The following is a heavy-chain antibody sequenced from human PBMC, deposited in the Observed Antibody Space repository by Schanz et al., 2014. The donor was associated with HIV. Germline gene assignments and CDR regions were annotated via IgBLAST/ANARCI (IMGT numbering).Heavy chain of an antibody. D-gene: IGHD4-17*01. CDR3: ATAAVTDYSDN. CDR2: ISYDGGNK. CDR1: GFTFSSSG. Sequence: QVQLVESGGGVVQPGRSLRLSCTASGFTFSSSGMHWVRQAPGKGLEWVAVISYDGGNKYYADSVKGRFTISRDNSKNTLYLQMNSLRGEDTAVYYCATAAVTDYSDNWGQGTLVTVSS. J-gene: IGHJ4*02. V-gene: IGHV3-33*05.